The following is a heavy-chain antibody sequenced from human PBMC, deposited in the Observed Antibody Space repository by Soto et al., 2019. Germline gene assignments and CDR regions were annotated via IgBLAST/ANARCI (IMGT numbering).Heavy chain of an antibody. Sequence: EVQLLESGGGLVQPGGSLRLSCAASGFTFSSYAMSWVRQAPGKGLEWVSGISGSGGSTYYADSVKGRFTISRDNSKNTLYLQMNSLRAEDTAVYYCAHKGGAKPLYYYYYYGMDVWGQGTTVTVSS. CDR3: AHKGGAKPLYYYYYYGMDV. CDR1: GFTFSSYA. CDR2: ISGSGGST. V-gene: IGHV3-23*01. J-gene: IGHJ6*02.